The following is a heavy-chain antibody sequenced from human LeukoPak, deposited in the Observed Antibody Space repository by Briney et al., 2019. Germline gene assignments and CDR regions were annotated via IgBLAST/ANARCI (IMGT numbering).Heavy chain of an antibody. D-gene: IGHD6-13*01. CDR2: INPDGGST. J-gene: IGHJ4*02. CDR1: GYTFTSYW. V-gene: IGHV1-46*01. Sequence: ASVKVSCKASGYTFTSYWIQWVRQAPGQGLEWMGLINPDGGSTAYAHRFQGRVIMTRDTSTSTAYMDLSSLRSEDTAVYHCVRAPRNSSTKLGFWGQGTLVTVSS. CDR3: VRAPRNSSTKLGF.